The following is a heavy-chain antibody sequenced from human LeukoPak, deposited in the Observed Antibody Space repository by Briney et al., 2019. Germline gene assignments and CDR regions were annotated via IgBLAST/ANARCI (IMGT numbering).Heavy chain of an antibody. V-gene: IGHV3-21*04. CDR3: AAYRGAHHKTFDY. J-gene: IGHJ4*02. Sequence: GGSLRLSCAASGFSLTFYSMNWVRQAPGKGLEWVSSISSSSSYIYYADSVKGRFTISRDDAKNSLDLQMNSLRVEDTAVYYCAAYRGAHHKTFDYWGRGTLVTVSS. CDR2: ISSSSSYI. CDR1: GFSLTFYS. D-gene: IGHD1-26*01.